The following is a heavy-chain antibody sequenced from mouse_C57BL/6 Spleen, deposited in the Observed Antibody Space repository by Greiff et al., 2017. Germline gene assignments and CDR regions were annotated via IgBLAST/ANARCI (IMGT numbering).Heavy chain of an antibody. J-gene: IGHJ3*01. Sequence: QVQLQQSGAELVKPGASVKISCKASGYAFSSYWMNWVKQRPGKGLEWIGQIYPGDGDTNYNGKFKGKATLTADKSSSTAYMQLSSLTSEDSAVYFCARFGDSSGYAWFAYWGQGTLVTVSA. V-gene: IGHV1-80*01. CDR1: GYAFSSYW. CDR2: IYPGDGDT. CDR3: ARFGDSSGYAWFAY. D-gene: IGHD3-2*02.